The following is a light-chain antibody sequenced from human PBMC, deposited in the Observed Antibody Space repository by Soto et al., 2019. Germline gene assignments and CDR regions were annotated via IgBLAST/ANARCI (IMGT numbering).Light chain of an antibody. CDR3: QQLNSYPLT. CDR2: AAS. Sequence: DIQLTQSPSFLSASVGDRVTITCRASQGISSYLAWYQQKPGKAPKLLIYAASTLQSGVPSRFSGSGSGTEFTLTISSLQPEXXATYYCQQLNSYPLTFGGGTKVEIK. CDR1: QGISSY. V-gene: IGKV1-9*01. J-gene: IGKJ4*01.